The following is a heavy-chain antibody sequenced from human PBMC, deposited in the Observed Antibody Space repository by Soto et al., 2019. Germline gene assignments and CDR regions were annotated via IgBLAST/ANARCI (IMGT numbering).Heavy chain of an antibody. D-gene: IGHD5-12*01. CDR2: ISGSGGST. CDR3: AKAGYVPKGAFDI. J-gene: IGHJ3*02. V-gene: IGHV3-23*01. Sequence: PGGSLRLSCAASGFTFSSYAMSWVRQAPGKGLEWVSAISGSGGSTYYADSVKGRLTISRDNSKNTLYLQMNSLRAEDTAVYYCAKAGYVPKGAFDIWGQGTMVTVSS. CDR1: GFTFSSYA.